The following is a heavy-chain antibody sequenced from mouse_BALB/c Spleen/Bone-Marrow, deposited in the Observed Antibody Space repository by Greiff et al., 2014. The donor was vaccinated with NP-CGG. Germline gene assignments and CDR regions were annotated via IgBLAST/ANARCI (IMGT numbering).Heavy chain of an antibody. CDR1: GFTFTDYY. Sequence: EVQRVESGGGLVQPGGSLRLSCATSGFTFTDYYMSWVRQPPGKALEWLGFIRSKANGYTTEYSASVKGRFTTSRDNSQSILYLQMNTLRAEDSATYYCARDYGNYVRFAYWGQGTLVTVAA. CDR3: ARDYGNYVRFAY. D-gene: IGHD2-1*01. CDR2: IRSKANGYTT. V-gene: IGHV7-3*02. J-gene: IGHJ3*01.